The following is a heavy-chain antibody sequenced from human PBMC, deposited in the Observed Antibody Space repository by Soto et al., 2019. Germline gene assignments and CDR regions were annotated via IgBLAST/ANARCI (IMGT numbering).Heavy chain of an antibody. D-gene: IGHD2-2*01. J-gene: IGHJ3*01. CDR3: ARRGSS. V-gene: IGHV3-48*03. CDR1: GFTFSSSE. CDR2: IHPAGQPI. Sequence: EVQLVESGGGLVQPGGSLRLSCVASGFTFSSSEMYWVRQAPGKGLEWVSYIHPAGQPIFYADSVKGRCTISRDNAKNSLYLKMNSLRAGDTAVYYCARRGSSWGQGTMVTVSS.